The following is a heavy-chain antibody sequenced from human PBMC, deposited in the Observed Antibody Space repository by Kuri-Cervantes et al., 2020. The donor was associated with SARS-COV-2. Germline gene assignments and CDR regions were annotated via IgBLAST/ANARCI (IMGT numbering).Heavy chain of an antibody. CDR1: GFTFGDYA. CDR3: ARAGVTIFGVVSAFDY. Sequence: GESLKISCTASGFTFGDYAMSWVRQAPGKGLEWVANIKQDGSEKYYVDSVKGRFTISRDSAKNSLYLQMNSLRAEDTAVYYCARAGVTIFGVVSAFDYWGQGTLVTVSS. V-gene: IGHV3-7*04. J-gene: IGHJ4*02. D-gene: IGHD3-3*01. CDR2: IKQDGSEK.